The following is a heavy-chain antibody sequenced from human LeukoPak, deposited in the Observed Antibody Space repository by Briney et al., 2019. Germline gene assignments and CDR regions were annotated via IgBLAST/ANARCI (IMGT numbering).Heavy chain of an antibody. Sequence: PGGSLRLSCAASGFTFNSYWMSWVRQAPGKGLEWVANIKKDGSEKYYVDSVKGRFTISRDNAKNSLYLQMNSLRAEDTAVYYCAKSGGFFDTWGQGTLVTVSS. CDR1: GFTFNSYW. V-gene: IGHV3-7*01. CDR2: IKKDGSEK. J-gene: IGHJ4*02. D-gene: IGHD1-26*01. CDR3: AKSGGFFDT.